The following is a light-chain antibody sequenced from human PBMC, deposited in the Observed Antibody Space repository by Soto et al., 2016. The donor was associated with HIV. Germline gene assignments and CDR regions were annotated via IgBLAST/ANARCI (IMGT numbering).Light chain of an antibody. CDR3: QVWDSSTNHVV. Sequence: SYVLTQSPSVSVAPGKTARIACGGNNIGSKSVHWYQQKPGQAPVLVVYDDSDRPSGIPERFSGSNSGNSATLTISRVEAGDEADYFCQVWDSSTNHVVFGGGTKADRP. CDR1: NIGSKS. CDR2: DDS. V-gene: IGLV3-21*03. J-gene: IGLJ2*01.